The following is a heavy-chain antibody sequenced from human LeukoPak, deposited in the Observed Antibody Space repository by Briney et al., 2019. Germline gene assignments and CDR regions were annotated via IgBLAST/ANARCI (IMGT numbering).Heavy chain of an antibody. V-gene: IGHV4-59*01. CDR3: ARGLIGYCSGGSCYRGYFDY. Sequence: SETLSLTCTVSGGSISSYYWSWIRQPPGKGLEWIGYIYYSGSTNYNPSLKSRVTISVDTSKNQFSPKLSSVTAADTAVYYCARGLIGYCSGGSCYRGYFDYWGQGTLVTVSS. CDR2: IYYSGST. J-gene: IGHJ4*02. CDR1: GGSISSYY. D-gene: IGHD2-15*01.